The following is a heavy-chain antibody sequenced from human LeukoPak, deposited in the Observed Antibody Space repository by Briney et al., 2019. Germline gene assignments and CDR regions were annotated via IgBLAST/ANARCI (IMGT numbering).Heavy chain of an antibody. D-gene: IGHD3-10*01. CDR3: ARGRSADYYYYYMDV. V-gene: IGHV1-69*13. J-gene: IGHJ6*03. Sequence: ASVKVSCKASGGTFSSYAISWVRQAPGQGLEWMGGIIPIFGTANYAQKFQGRVTITADESTSTAYMELSSLRFEDTAVYYCARGRSADYYYYYMDVWGKGTTVTVSS. CDR2: IIPIFGTA. CDR1: GGTFSSYA.